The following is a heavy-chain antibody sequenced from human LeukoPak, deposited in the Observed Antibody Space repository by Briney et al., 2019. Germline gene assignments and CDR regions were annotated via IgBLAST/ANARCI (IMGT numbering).Heavy chain of an antibody. V-gene: IGHV3-20*04. CDR1: GFTFDDYG. J-gene: IGHJ6*03. D-gene: IGHD4-17*01. Sequence: GGSLRLSCAASGFTFDDYGMSWVRQAPGKGLELVSGINWNGGSTGYADSVKGRFTISRDNAKNSLYLQMNSLRAEDTALYYCARDRAEWLRTVTTRHYYYMDVWGKGTTVTVSS. CDR2: INWNGGST. CDR3: ARDRAEWLRTVTTRHYYYMDV.